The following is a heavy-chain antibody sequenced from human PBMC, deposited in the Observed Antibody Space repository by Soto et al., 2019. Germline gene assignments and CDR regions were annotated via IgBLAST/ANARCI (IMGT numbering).Heavy chain of an antibody. D-gene: IGHD2-15*01. CDR2: LVVGTGNT. J-gene: IGHJ6*02. Sequence: GASVKVSSKTSGFTFRSSAVQWVRQARGQRLEWIGWLVVGTGNTNYAQKFQQRVTISSDRPTNTVSMELSSLTSEDTAVYYCATGAYCSGGSCSDYYYYYYGMDLWGQGTTVTV. CDR1: GFTFRSSA. V-gene: IGHV1-58*01. CDR3: ATGAYCSGGSCSDYYYYYYGMDL.